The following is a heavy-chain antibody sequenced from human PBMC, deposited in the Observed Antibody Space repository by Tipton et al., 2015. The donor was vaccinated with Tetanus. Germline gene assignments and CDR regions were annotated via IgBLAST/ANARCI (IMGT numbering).Heavy chain of an antibody. V-gene: IGHV4-59*01. CDR2: VHYSGST. J-gene: IGHJ3*02. CDR3: ARIGWLQQNKPAFDI. Sequence: CSWIRQSPGRGLEGIGYVHYSGSTNYSPSLRSRVTLSVDTSKNQFSLKLSSVTAADTAVYYCARIGWLQQNKPAFDIWGQGTVVTVSS. D-gene: IGHD6-19*01.